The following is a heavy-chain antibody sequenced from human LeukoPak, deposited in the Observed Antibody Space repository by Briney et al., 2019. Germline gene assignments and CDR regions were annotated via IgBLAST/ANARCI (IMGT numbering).Heavy chain of an antibody. J-gene: IGHJ5*01. V-gene: IGHV3-7*01. CDR1: GFTFSRFW. D-gene: IGHD3-10*01. CDR2: IKGDGTEK. Sequence: PGGSLRLSCAASGFTFSRFWMNWVRPAPGKGLEWVANIKGDGTEKYYVDSVKGRFSISRDNAKNSLYLQMDSLRAEDTAVYYCAKEGAYPIITYDSWGQGALVTVSS. CDR3: AKEGAYPIITYDS.